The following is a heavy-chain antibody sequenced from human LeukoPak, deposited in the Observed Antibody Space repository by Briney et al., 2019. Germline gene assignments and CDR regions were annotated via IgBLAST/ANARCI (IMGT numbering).Heavy chain of an antibody. V-gene: IGHV4-34*01. Sequence: SETLSLTCAVYGGSFSGYYWSWIRQPPGKGLEWIGEINHSGSTNYNPSLKSRVTISVDTSKNQFTLKLSSVTAADTAVYYCARAEYSSSWVYYFDYWGQGTLVTASS. J-gene: IGHJ4*02. CDR1: GGSFSGYY. CDR2: INHSGST. D-gene: IGHD6-13*01. CDR3: ARAEYSSSWVYYFDY.